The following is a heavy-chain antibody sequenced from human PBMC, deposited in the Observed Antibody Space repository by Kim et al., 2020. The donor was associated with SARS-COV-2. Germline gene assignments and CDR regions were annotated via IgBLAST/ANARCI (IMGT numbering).Heavy chain of an antibody. CDR3: AKVWDPHYYDSSGTAPHDAFDI. D-gene: IGHD3-22*01. CDR2: ISGSGGST. V-gene: IGHV3-23*01. CDR1: GFTFSSYA. J-gene: IGHJ3*02. Sequence: GGSLRLSCAASGFTFSSYAMSWVRQAPGKGLEWVSAISGSGGSTYYADSVKGRFTISRDNSKNTLYLQMNSLRAEDTAVYYCAKVWDPHYYDSSGTAPHDAFDIWGQGTMVTVSS.